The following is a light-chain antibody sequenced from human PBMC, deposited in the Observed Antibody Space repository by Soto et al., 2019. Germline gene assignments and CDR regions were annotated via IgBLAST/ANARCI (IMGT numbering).Light chain of an antibody. CDR3: AAWDDTLNAAV. CDR2: SDN. J-gene: IGLJ2*01. Sequence: QSVLTQPYSASGTPGQRVTISCFGSSSNIGSHTLNWYQQLPGSAPSLLIYSDNQRPSGVPDRFSGSTSGTSASLAISGLQSEDEAEYYCAAWDDTLNAAVFGGGTKVTVL. V-gene: IGLV1-44*01. CDR1: SSNIGSHT.